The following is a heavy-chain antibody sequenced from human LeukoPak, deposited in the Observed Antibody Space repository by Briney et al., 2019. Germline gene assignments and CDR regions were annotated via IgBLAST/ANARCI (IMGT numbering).Heavy chain of an antibody. CDR3: ARAGQYCGGDCFYFDY. CDR1: VGTFSSYA. D-gene: IGHD2-21*02. V-gene: IGHV1-69*04. J-gene: IGHJ4*02. Sequence: SVKVSCKASVGTFSSYAISWVRQAPGHGLAWMGRIIPIFGIANYAQKFQGRVTITADKSTSTAYMELSSLRSEDTAVYCGARAGQYCGGDCFYFDYWGQGTLVTVS. CDR2: IIPIFGIA.